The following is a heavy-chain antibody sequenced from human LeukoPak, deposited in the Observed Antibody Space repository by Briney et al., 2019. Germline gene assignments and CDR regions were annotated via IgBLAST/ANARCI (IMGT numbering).Heavy chain of an antibody. CDR3: ATRYSSSWYYYYGMDV. V-gene: IGHV3-23*01. CDR1: GFTFSSYA. Sequence: PGGSLRLSCAASGFTFSSYAMHWVRQAPGKGLEWVSAISGSGGSTYYADSVKGRFTISRDNSKNTLYLQMNSLRAEDTAVYYCATRYSSSWYYYYGMDVWGQGTTVTVSS. D-gene: IGHD6-13*01. J-gene: IGHJ6*02. CDR2: ISGSGGST.